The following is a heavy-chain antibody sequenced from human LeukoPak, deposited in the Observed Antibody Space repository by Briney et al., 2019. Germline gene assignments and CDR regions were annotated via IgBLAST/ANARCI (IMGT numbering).Heavy chain of an antibody. CDR3: ASLIAAALRGAFDI. V-gene: IGHV4-39*01. CDR1: GGSISSSSYY. CDR2: IYYSGST. D-gene: IGHD6-13*01. J-gene: IGHJ3*02. Sequence: SETLSLTCTVSGGSISSSSYYCGWIRQPPGKGLEWIGSIYYSGSTYYNPSLKSRVTISVDTSKTQFSLKLSSVTAADTAVYYCASLIAAALRGAFDIWGQGTMVTVSS.